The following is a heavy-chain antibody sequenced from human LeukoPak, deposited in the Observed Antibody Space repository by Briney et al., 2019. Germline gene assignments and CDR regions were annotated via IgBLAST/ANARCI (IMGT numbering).Heavy chain of an antibody. Sequence: PGGSLRLSCAASGFTVSSNYMSWVRQAPGKGLEWVSVIYSGGSTYYADSVRGRFTISRDNSKNRMYLQMNSLRAEDTAVYYCADLHDSSGYHTRGYWGQGTLVTVSS. V-gene: IGHV3-66*01. J-gene: IGHJ4*02. CDR1: GFTVSSNY. CDR3: ADLHDSSGYHTRGY. CDR2: IYSGGST. D-gene: IGHD3-22*01.